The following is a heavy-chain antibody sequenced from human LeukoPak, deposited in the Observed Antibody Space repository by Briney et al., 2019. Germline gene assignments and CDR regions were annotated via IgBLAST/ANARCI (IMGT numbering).Heavy chain of an antibody. CDR1: GGSISSGDYY. Sequence: PSETLSLTCTVSGGSISSGDYYWSWIRQPPGKGLEWIGYIYYSGSTYYNPSLKSRVTISVDTSKNQFSLKLSSVTAADTAVYYCASHERNIVVVPAAWGGFDDWGQGILVTVSS. CDR3: ASHERNIVVVPAAWGGFDD. J-gene: IGHJ4*02. V-gene: IGHV4-30-4*08. D-gene: IGHD2-2*01. CDR2: IYYSGST.